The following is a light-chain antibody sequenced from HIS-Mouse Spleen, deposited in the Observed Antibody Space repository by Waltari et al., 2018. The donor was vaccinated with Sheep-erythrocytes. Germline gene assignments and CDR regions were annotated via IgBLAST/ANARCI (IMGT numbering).Light chain of an antibody. V-gene: IGKV3-11*01. CDR3: QQRSNWYT. CDR1: QSVSSY. CDR2: DSS. J-gene: IGKJ2*01. Sequence: EIVLTQSTAPLSLSPGERPTLSCRASQSVSSYLAWYQQKPGQAPRLLIYDSSNRATGIPARFSGSGSGTDFTLTISSLEPEDFAVYYCQQRSNWYTFGQGTKLEIK.